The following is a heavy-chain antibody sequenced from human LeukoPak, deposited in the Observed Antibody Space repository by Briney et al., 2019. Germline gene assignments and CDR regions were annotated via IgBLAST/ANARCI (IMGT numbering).Heavy chain of an antibody. CDR2: INTDGSST. V-gene: IGHV3-74*01. J-gene: IGHJ4*02. CDR1: GFTFSNFW. D-gene: IGHD1-7*01. CDR3: ARDMSWNSVSY. Sequence: GGSLRLSCAASGFTFSNFWMHWVRQAPGKWLVWVSRINTDGSSTAYADSVKGRFNISRDNAKNTLYLQMDNLRIEDTATYFCARDMSWNSVSYWGRGTLVTVSS.